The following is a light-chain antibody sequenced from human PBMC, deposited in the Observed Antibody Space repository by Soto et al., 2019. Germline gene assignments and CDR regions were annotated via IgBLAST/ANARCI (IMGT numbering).Light chain of an antibody. V-gene: IGKV3-20*01. CDR3: QQYGSSPPVT. Sequence: EIVLTQSPGTLSLSPGERATLSCRASQSVTGSYLAWYQQKPGQAPRLLIYGASSRASGIPDRLSGSESGTDFTLTISRLEPEDFAVYSCQQYGSSPPVTFGPGTKVDIK. CDR2: GAS. CDR1: QSVTGSY. J-gene: IGKJ3*01.